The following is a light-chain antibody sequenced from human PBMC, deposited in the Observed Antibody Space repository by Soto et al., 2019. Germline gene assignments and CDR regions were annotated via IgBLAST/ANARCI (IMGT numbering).Light chain of an antibody. J-gene: IGLJ2*01. CDR1: SSDVGGYNY. Sequence: HSALTQPASVSGSPGQSITISCTGTSSDVGGYNYVSWYQQHPGKAPKLMICEVSNRPSGVSNRFSGSKSGNTASLTISGLQAEDEADYYCSSYTSSSTVVFGGGTKLTVL. CDR2: EVS. CDR3: SSYTSSSTVV. V-gene: IGLV2-14*01.